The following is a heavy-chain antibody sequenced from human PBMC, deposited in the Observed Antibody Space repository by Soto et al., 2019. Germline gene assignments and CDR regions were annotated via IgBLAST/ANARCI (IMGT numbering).Heavy chain of an antibody. Sequence: PSEPMYLTCTVSGGSIYTYSWTWLRQPAGKGLEWIGHIYSSGSANYNPSLKSRVSMSVDTSKNQFSLKLNSVTAADTAVYYCATIVGANDYWGQGALVTVSS. J-gene: IGHJ4*02. CDR3: ATIVGANDY. V-gene: IGHV4-4*07. CDR2: IYSSGSA. CDR1: GGSIYTYS. D-gene: IGHD1-26*01.